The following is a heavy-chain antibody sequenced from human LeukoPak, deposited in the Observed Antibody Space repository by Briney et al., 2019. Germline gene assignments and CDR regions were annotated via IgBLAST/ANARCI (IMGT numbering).Heavy chain of an antibody. Sequence: GGSLRLSCAASGFTFSTYSMSWVRQAPGKGLEWVSGISGSGDSRYYADSVQGRFTMSRDNSKNTLHLQMDSLRVEDTAVYYCAKDGTDRSSWYYFDYWGQGTLVTVSS. D-gene: IGHD6-13*01. CDR3: AKDGTDRSSWYYFDY. CDR1: GFTFSTYS. V-gene: IGHV3-23*01. J-gene: IGHJ4*02. CDR2: ISGSGDSR.